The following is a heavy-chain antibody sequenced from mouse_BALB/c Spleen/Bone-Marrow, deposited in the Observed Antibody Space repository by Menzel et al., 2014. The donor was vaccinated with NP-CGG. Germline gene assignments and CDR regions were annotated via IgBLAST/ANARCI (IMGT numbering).Heavy chain of an antibody. Sequence: VQLQQSGAELMRPGASVKISCKATGYTFSSYWKEWVKQRPGHGLEWIGEILPGSGSIKYNEKFKGKATFTADTSSNTAYMQLSSLTSEDSAVYYCASRYDTMDYWGQGTSVTVSS. J-gene: IGHJ4*01. V-gene: IGHV1-9*01. CDR3: ASRYDTMDY. CDR1: GYTFSSYW. CDR2: ILPGSGSI.